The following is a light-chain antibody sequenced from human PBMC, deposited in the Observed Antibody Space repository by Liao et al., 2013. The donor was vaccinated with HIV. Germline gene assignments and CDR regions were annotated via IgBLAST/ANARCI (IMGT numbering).Light chain of an antibody. CDR1: KLGDKY. CDR2: QDN. V-gene: IGLV3-1*01. CDR3: QTWDRTTYV. J-gene: IGLJ1*01. Sequence: SYELIQPPSVSVSPGQTASITCSGDKLGDKYASWYQQKPGQSPVLVIYQDNKRPSGIPERFSGSNSGNTATLTISGTQAIDEADYYCQTWDRTTYVFGSGTKVTVL.